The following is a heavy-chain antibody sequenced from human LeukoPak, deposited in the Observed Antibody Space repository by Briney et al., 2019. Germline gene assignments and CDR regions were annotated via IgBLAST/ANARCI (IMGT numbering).Heavy chain of an antibody. CDR3: ASRGGVRGVMAYYFDY. D-gene: IGHD3-10*01. J-gene: IGHJ4*02. CDR1: GYSFTSYW. Sequence: GESLKISCKGSGYSFTSYWIGWVRQMPGKGLEWMGIIYPGDSDTRYSPSFQGQVTISVDKSISTAYLQWRSLKASDTAMYYCASRGGVRGVMAYYFDYWGQGTLVTVSS. V-gene: IGHV5-51*01. CDR2: IYPGDSDT.